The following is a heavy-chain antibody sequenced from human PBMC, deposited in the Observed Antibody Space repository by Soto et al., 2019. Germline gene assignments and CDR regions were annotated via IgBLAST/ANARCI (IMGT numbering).Heavy chain of an antibody. CDR3: ARDGVVVPASSGSVAYYYYYGMDV. D-gene: IGHD2-2*01. CDR2: ISAYNGNT. Sequence: ASVKVSCKASGYTFTSYGISWVRQAPGQGLEWMGWISAYNGNTNYAQKLQGRVTMTTDTSTSTAYMELRSLRSDDTAVYYCARDGVVVPASSGSVAYYYYYGMDVWGQGTTVTVSS. CDR1: GYTFTSYG. V-gene: IGHV1-18*01. J-gene: IGHJ6*02.